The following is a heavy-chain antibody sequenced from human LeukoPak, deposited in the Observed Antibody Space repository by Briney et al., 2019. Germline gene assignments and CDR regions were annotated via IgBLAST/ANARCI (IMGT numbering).Heavy chain of an antibody. CDR1: GFTFSSYA. V-gene: IGHV3-23*01. J-gene: IGHJ4*02. CDR3: ARGLRFLEWSFIDY. D-gene: IGHD3-3*01. Sequence: GGSLRLSCAASGFTFSSYAMSWVRQAPGKGLEWVSAISGSGGSTYYADSVKGRFTISRDNAKNSLYLQMNSLRAEDTALYYCARGLRFLEWSFIDYWGQGTLVTVSS. CDR2: ISGSGGST.